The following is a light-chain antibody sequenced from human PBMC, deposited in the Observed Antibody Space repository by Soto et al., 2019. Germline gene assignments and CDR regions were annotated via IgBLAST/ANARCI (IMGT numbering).Light chain of an antibody. CDR3: CSYTSGITRV. V-gene: IGLV2-11*01. CDR2: DVT. CDR1: SSDVGGYNY. Sequence: QSALTQPRSVSGSRGQSVTISCTGTSSDVGGYNYVSWYQQHPGKAPKLMIYDVTKRPSGVPDRFSGSKSGNTASLTISGLQAEDEAAYYCCSYTSGITRVFGGGTKLTVL. J-gene: IGLJ2*01.